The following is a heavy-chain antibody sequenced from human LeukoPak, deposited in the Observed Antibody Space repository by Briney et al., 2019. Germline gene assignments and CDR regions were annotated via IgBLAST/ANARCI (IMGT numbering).Heavy chain of an antibody. Sequence: PGASLRLSCAASGFTFSSSAMSWLHQAAGKGLEWVSAISGSGGRTYYAGCVKGRFTISRDNSKNTLYLQMNSLSAEDTAVYYCAKEVYWGQGTLVTVSS. CDR1: GFTFSSSA. J-gene: IGHJ4*02. V-gene: IGHV3-23*01. CDR3: AKEVY. CDR2: ISGSGGRT.